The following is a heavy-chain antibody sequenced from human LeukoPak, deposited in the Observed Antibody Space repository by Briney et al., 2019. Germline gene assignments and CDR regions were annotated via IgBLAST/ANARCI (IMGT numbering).Heavy chain of an antibody. J-gene: IGHJ4*02. CDR2: IYYSGST. V-gene: IGHV4-39*01. Sequence: SETLSLTCTVSGGSISSSSYYWGWIRQPPGKGLEWIGSIYYSGSTYYNPSLKSRVTISVDTSKNQFSLKLSSVTAADTAVYYCARREYSSSSGFDYWGQGTLVTVSS. CDR3: ARREYSSSSGFDY. CDR1: GGSISSSSYY. D-gene: IGHD6-6*01.